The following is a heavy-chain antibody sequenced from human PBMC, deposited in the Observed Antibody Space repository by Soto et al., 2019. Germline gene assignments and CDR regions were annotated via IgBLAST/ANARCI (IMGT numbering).Heavy chain of an antibody. CDR2: IYYSGST. Sequence: SETLSLTCTVSGGSISSYYWSWIHQPPGTELEWIGYIYYSGSTNYNPSLKSRVTISVDTSKNQFSLKLSSVTAADSAVYYCARSGVGNYYGSGSYPPGRYYYGMDVWGRGSTCTV. J-gene: IGHJ6*02. CDR1: GGSISSYY. V-gene: IGHV4-59*01. CDR3: ARSGVGNYYGSGSYPPGRYYYGMDV. D-gene: IGHD3-10*01.